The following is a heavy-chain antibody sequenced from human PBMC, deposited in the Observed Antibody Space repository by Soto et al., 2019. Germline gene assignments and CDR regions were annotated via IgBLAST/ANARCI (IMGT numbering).Heavy chain of an antibody. CDR2: ISGSGGST. Sequence: GGSLRLSCAASGFTFSSYAMSWVRQAPGKGLEWVSAISGSGGSTYYADPVKGRFTISRDNSKNTLYLQMNSLRAEDTAVYYCAKTPYYDSSGYYHGFDYWGQGTLVTVSS. CDR1: GFTFSSYA. J-gene: IGHJ4*02. V-gene: IGHV3-23*01. CDR3: AKTPYYDSSGYYHGFDY. D-gene: IGHD3-22*01.